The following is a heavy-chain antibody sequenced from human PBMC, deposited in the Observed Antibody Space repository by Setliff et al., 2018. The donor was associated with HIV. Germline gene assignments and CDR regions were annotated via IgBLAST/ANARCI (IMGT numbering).Heavy chain of an antibody. Sequence: ASVKVSCKASGYTFTSYGISRVRQAPGQGLEWMGWISAYNGNTNYAQKLQGRVTMTTDTSTSTAYMELSGLKSEDTAVYYCARIFLRGLQYGGLDIWGQGTLVTVSS. V-gene: IGHV1-18*01. CDR3: ARIFLRGLQYGGLDI. D-gene: IGHD4-4*01. J-gene: IGHJ3*02. CDR2: ISAYNGNT. CDR1: GYTFTSYG.